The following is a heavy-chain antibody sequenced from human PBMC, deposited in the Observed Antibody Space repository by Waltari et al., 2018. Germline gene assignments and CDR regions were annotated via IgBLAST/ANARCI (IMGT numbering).Heavy chain of an antibody. CDR2: ISAYNGNP. Sequence: QVQLVQSGAEVKKPGASVKVSCKASGYTFTSYGISWVRQAPGPGLEWMGWISAYNGNPNYAQKLQGRVTMTTDTSTSTAYMELRSLRSDDTAVYYCARDHPSPSSSWYYYYYYGMDVWGQGTTVTVSS. CDR3: ARDHPSPSSSWYYYYYYGMDV. J-gene: IGHJ6*02. D-gene: IGHD6-13*01. V-gene: IGHV1-18*01. CDR1: GYTFTSYG.